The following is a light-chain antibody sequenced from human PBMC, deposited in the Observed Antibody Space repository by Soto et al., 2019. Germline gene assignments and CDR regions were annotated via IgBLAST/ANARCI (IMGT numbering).Light chain of an antibody. CDR3: QHYGSSPWT. CDR2: GAS. Sequence: EIVLTQSPGTLSLSPGERATLSCRASQSVSSSYLAWYQQKPGQAPRLLIYGASSRATGIPDRFSGSGSGTVFTITISRLEPEDFAVYYCQHYGSSPWTFGQGTKVEIK. V-gene: IGKV3-20*01. J-gene: IGKJ1*01. CDR1: QSVSSSY.